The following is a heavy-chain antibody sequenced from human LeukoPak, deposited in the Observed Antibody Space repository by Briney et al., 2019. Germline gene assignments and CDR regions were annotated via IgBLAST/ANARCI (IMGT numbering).Heavy chain of an antibody. CDR3: AREKSGYSYGPHDY. Sequence: GGSLRLSCAASGFTFSSYGMNWVRQAPGKGLEWVSFVSIGGSFIYYADSVKGRFTISRDDAKTSLYLQMNSLRAEDTAVYYCAREKSGYSYGPHDYWGQGTLVTVSS. V-gene: IGHV3-21*01. J-gene: IGHJ4*02. D-gene: IGHD5-18*01. CDR1: GFTFSSYG. CDR2: VSIGGSFI.